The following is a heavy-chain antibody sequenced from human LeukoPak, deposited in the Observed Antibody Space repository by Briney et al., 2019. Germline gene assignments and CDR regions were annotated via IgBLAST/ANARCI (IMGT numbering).Heavy chain of an antibody. CDR2: INHSGGT. D-gene: IGHD3-10*01. CDR3: ARGGSYYGSGSYSTLNYYYYYMDV. Sequence: PSETLSLTCAVYGGSFSGYYWSWIRQPPGKGLEWTGEINHSGGTNYNPSLKSRVTITVDTSKNQFSLKLSSVTAADTAVYYCARGGSYYGSGSYSTLNYYYYYMDVWGKGTTVTVSS. J-gene: IGHJ6*03. V-gene: IGHV4-34*01. CDR1: GGSFSGYY.